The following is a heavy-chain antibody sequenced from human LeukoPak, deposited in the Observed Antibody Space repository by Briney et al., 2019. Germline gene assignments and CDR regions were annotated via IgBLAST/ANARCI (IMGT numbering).Heavy chain of an antibody. D-gene: IGHD4-23*01. CDR3: ARDYGGNPFPYYFDY. Sequence: ASVKVSCKASGYTFTSYGISWVRQAPGQGLEWMGWISAYNGNTNYAQKLQGRVTMTTDTSTGTAYMELRSLRSDDTAVYYCARDYGGNPFPYYFDYWGQGTLVTVSS. V-gene: IGHV1-18*01. CDR2: ISAYNGNT. J-gene: IGHJ4*02. CDR1: GYTFTSYG.